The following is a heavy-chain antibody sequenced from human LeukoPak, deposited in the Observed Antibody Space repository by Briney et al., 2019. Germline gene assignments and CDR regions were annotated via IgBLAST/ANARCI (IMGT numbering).Heavy chain of an antibody. D-gene: IGHD4-17*01. CDR1: GYTFTSYY. Sequence: GASVKVSCKASGYTFTSYYMHWVRQAPGQGLEWMGIINPSGGSTSYAQKFQGRVTMTRDMSTSTVYMELSSLRSEDTAVYYCARDSDYGDYGRYYMDVWGKGTTVTVSS. J-gene: IGHJ6*03. V-gene: IGHV1-46*01. CDR2: INPSGGST. CDR3: ARDSDYGDYGRYYMDV.